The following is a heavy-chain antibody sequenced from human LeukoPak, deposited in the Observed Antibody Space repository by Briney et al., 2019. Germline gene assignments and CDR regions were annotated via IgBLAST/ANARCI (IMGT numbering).Heavy chain of an antibody. CDR3: AARSGGLGYCSSTSCYPPFDY. J-gene: IGHJ4*02. V-gene: IGHV1-69*13. CDR2: IIPIFGTA. D-gene: IGHD2-2*01. CDR1: GGTFSSYA. Sequence: GASVKVSCKASGGTFSSYAISWVRQAPGQGLEWMGGIIPIFGTANYAQKFQGRVTITADESTSTAYMELSSLRSEDTAVYYCAARSGGLGYCSSTSCYPPFDYWGQGTLVTVSS.